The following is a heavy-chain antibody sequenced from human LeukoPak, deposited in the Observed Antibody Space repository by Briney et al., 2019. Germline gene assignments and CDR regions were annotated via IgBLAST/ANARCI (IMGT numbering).Heavy chain of an antibody. J-gene: IGHJ4*02. CDR3: ARAETTLLLNY. CDR1: GYSFTNYG. Sequence: ASVKVSCKASGYSFTNYGIIGVRETPGQGLQWMGWISAHNGNTNYAQKLQGRVTLTTDTSTSTVYMELRSPTSDDTAVYYCARAETTLLLNYWGQGTLVTVSS. CDR2: ISAHNGNT. V-gene: IGHV1-18*01. D-gene: IGHD4-11*01.